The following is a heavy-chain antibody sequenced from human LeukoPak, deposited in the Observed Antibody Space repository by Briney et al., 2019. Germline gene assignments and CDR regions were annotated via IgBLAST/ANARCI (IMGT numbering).Heavy chain of an antibody. V-gene: IGHV1-18*01. CDR2: ISAYNGNT. J-gene: IGHJ4*02. Sequence: ASVKVSCKASGGTFSSYAISWVRQAPGQGLEWMGWISAYNGNTNYAQKLQGRVTMTTDTSTSTAYMELRSLRSDDTAVYYCARDRGYYYDSSGYLHWGQGTLVTVSS. CDR1: GGTFSSYA. CDR3: ARDRGYYYDSSGYLH. D-gene: IGHD3-22*01.